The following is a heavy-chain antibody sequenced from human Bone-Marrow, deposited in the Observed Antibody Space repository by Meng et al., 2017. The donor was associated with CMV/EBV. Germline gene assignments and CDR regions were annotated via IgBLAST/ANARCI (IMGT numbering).Heavy chain of an antibody. CDR3: ARHYYYDSSGCDY. Sequence: SGHTLVKPTQTLTLTCTFSGFSLSTSGMRVSWIRQPPGKALEWLARIDWDDDKFYSTSLKTRLTISKDTSKNQVVLTMTNMDPVDTAMYYCARHYYYDSSGCDYWGQGTLVTVSS. J-gene: IGHJ4*02. CDR2: IDWDDDK. V-gene: IGHV2-70D*14. D-gene: IGHD3-22*01. CDR1: GFSLSTSGMR.